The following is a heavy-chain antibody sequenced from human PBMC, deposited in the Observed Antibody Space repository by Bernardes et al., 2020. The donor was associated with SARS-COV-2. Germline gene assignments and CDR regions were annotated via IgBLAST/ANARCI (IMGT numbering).Heavy chain of an antibody. D-gene: IGHD6-13*01. Sequence: GGYLSPSRTASGFTLGGYAMSWFRPGPGKGGGWGGFIRSKAYGGTKENAAAVKSRFTISRDDSKSIAYLQMNSLKTEDTAVYYCTRVLEQQLVRDNWFDPWGQGTLVTVSS. CDR3: TRVLEQQLVRDNWFDP. CDR1: GFTLGGYA. J-gene: IGHJ5*02. CDR2: IRSKAYGGTK. V-gene: IGHV3-49*03.